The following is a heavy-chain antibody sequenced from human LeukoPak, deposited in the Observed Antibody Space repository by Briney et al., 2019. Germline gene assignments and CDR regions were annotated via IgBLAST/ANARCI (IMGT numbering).Heavy chain of an antibody. V-gene: IGHV3-23*01. CDR3: AKDPRGRIAAAGHDAFDI. CDR1: GFTFSSYA. D-gene: IGHD6-13*01. CDR2: ISGSGGST. Sequence: PGGSLRLSCAASGFTFSSYAMSWVRQAPGKGLEWVSIISGSGGSTYYADSVKGRFTISRDNSKNTLYLQMNSLRAEDTAVYYCAKDPRGRIAAAGHDAFDIWGQGTMVTVSS. J-gene: IGHJ3*02.